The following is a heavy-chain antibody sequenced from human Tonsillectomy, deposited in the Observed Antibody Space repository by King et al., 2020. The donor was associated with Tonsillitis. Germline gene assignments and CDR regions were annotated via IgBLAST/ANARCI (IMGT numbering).Heavy chain of an antibody. CDR3: AKDLVVGTHYYYGMDV. CDR1: GFSFDDYA. J-gene: IGHJ6*02. D-gene: IGHD6-19*01. Sequence: DVQLVESGGGLVQPGRSLRLSRAASGFSFDDYAMHWVRQAPGKGLEWVSGISWNGGTIDYADSVKGRFTISRDNAKNSLYLQMNSLRAEDTALYYCAKDLVVGTHYYYGMDVWGQGTTVTVSS. V-gene: IGHV3-9*01. CDR2: ISWNGGTI.